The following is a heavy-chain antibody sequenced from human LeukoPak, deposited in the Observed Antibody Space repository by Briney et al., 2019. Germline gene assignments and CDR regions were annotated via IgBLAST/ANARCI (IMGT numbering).Heavy chain of an antibody. V-gene: IGHV1-18*01. D-gene: IGHD1-26*01. CDR2: ISAYNGNT. CDR3: ARVPPGGPKVHIDY. J-gene: IGHJ4*02. Sequence: GASVKVSCKASGYTFTSYGISWVRQAPGQGLEWMGRISAYNGNTNYAQKLQGRVTMTTDTSTSTAYMELRSLRSDDTAVYYCARVPPGGPKVHIDYWGQGTLVTVSS. CDR1: GYTFTSYG.